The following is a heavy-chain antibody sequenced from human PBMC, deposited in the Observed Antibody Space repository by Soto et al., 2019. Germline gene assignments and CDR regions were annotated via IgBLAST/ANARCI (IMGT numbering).Heavy chain of an antibody. CDR2: ISSSSRTI. Sequence: GGSLRLSCAASGFTFSSYSMNWVRQAPGKGLEWVSYISSSSRTIYFADSVKGRFTISRDNAKNSLYLQMNSLRAEDTAVYYCAREWDGDGYNSGWFDPWGQGTLVTVSS. D-gene: IGHD5-12*01. V-gene: IGHV3-48*01. J-gene: IGHJ5*02. CDR1: GFTFSSYS. CDR3: AREWDGDGYNSGWFDP.